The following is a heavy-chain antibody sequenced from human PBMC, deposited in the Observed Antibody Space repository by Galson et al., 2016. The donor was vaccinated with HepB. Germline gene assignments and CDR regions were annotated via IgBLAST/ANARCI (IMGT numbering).Heavy chain of an antibody. CDR3: GRAQWIPARRAAYFDY. D-gene: IGHD5-18*01. V-gene: IGHV3-7*04. Sequence: SLRLSCAASGFPLSSFWMNWVRQAPGKGLQWVANVKQDGSEKYYAESVKGRSTISRDNARNSMFLQMNSLRPDDTAVYYCGRAQWIPARRAAYFDYWGQGTLVTVSS. CDR2: VKQDGSEK. CDR1: GFPLSSFW. J-gene: IGHJ4*02.